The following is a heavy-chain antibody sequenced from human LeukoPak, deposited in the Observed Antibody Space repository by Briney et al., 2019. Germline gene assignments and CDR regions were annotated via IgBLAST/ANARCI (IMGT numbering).Heavy chain of an antibody. CDR2: IYPADSDT. D-gene: IGHD2-2*01. Sequence: GESLKISCKGSGYSFSTYWIGWVRQMPGKGLEWMGIIYPADSDTRYSSSFQGQVTISADKSISTAYLQWSSLKASDTAMYYCARLAIVVPAAGSGWFDPWGQGTLVTVSS. CDR3: ARLAIVVPAAGSGWFDP. CDR1: GYSFSTYW. V-gene: IGHV5-51*01. J-gene: IGHJ5*02.